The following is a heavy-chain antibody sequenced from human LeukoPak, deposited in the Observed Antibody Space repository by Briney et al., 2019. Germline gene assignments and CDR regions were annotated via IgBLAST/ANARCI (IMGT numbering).Heavy chain of an antibody. Sequence: GASVKVSCKASGYTFTGYYMHWVRQAPGQGLEWMGWINPNSGGTYSAQRFQGRVTMTRDTSINTASMELSRLRSDDTAVCYCATGLTVEGYFDLWGRGTLVTVSS. CDR1: GYTFTGYY. D-gene: IGHD4-17*01. CDR3: ATGLTVEGYFDL. J-gene: IGHJ2*01. CDR2: INPNSGGT. V-gene: IGHV1-2*02.